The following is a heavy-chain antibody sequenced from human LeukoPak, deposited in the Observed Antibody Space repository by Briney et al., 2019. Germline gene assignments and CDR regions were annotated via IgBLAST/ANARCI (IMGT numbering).Heavy chain of an antibody. CDR1: GCTFSGYW. V-gene: IGHV3-74*01. J-gene: IGHJ4*02. CDR2: TNRDDSDT. D-gene: IGHD3-22*01. CDR3: ARSANYFDTSGQDY. Sequence: GGSLTLSCAASGCTFSGYWMHWVRQAPGKGLVWVSRTNRDDSDTSYADSVKGRFTISRDKAKSTLYLQMNSLRVEDTAVYYCARSANYFDTSGQDYWGQGTLATVSS.